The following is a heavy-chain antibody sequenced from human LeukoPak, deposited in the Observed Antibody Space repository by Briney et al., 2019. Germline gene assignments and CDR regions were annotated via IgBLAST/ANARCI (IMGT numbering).Heavy chain of an antibody. J-gene: IGHJ6*02. D-gene: IGHD1-1*01. V-gene: IGHV3-53*01. CDR3: ARDPWNDFSLGDV. CDR2: IHSDGST. Sequence: PGGSLRLSCAASGFAVSSSYMSWVRQAPGRGLEWVSVIHSDGSTYYADSVKGRFTISRDNSKNTLYLQMNSLRAEDMAVYYCARDPWNDFSLGDVWGQGTTVTVSS. CDR1: GFAVSSSY.